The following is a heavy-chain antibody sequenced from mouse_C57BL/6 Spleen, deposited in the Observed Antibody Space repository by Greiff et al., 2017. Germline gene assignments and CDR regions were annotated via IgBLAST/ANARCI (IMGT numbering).Heavy chain of an antibody. Sequence: VQLQQSGPELVKPGASVKISCKASGYSFTGYYMNWVKQSPEKSLEWIGEINPSTGGTTYNQKFKAKATLTVDKSSSTAYMQLKSLTSEDSAVYYCARGTGPYYFDYWGQGTTLTVSS. CDR1: GYSFTGYY. J-gene: IGHJ2*01. CDR2: INPSTGGT. V-gene: IGHV1-42*01. D-gene: IGHD4-1*01. CDR3: ARGTGPYYFDY.